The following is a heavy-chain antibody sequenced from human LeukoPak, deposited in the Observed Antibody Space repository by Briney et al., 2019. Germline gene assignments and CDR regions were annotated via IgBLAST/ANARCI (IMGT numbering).Heavy chain of an antibody. CDR1: GGSFSGYY. CDR3: ARRLRVAVAGKGWFGP. Sequence: SETLSLTCAVYGGSFSGYYWSWIRQPPGKGLEWIGEINHSGSTNYNPSLKSRVTISVDTSKNQFSLKLSSVTAADTAVYYCARRLRVAVAGKGWFGPWGQGTLVTASS. J-gene: IGHJ5*02. D-gene: IGHD6-19*01. V-gene: IGHV4-34*01. CDR2: INHSGST.